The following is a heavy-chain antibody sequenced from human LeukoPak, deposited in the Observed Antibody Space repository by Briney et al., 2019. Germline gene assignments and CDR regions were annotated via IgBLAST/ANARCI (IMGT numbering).Heavy chain of an antibody. CDR2: ISYDGSNK. V-gene: IGHV3-30*18. Sequence: GGSLRLSCAASGFTFSSYGMHWVRQAPGKGLEWVAVISYDGSNKYYADSVKGRFTISRDNSKNTLYLQMNSLRAEDTAVYYCAKDPYYYDSSQSLPHYFDYWGQGTLVTVSS. J-gene: IGHJ4*02. CDR3: AKDPYYYDSSQSLPHYFDY. CDR1: GFTFSSYG. D-gene: IGHD3-22*01.